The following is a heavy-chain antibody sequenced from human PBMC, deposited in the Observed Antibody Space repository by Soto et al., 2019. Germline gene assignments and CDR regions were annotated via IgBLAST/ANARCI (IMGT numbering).Heavy chain of an antibody. CDR3: ARDLGGYTSIAAY. J-gene: IGHJ4*02. D-gene: IGHD5-12*01. V-gene: IGHV1-18*01. Sequence: RASVKVSCKASGYTFTSHGITWVRQALGQGLEWMGWISAYNGNTNYTQTLQGRITMTTDTSTSTAYMELRSLRSDDTAVYYCARDLGGYTSIAAYRGQGASVPVSS. CDR2: ISAYNGNT. CDR1: GYTFTSHG.